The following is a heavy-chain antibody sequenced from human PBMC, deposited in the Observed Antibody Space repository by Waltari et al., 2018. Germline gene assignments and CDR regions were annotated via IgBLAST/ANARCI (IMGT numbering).Heavy chain of an antibody. V-gene: IGHV3-53*01. CDR2: IYSGGST. CDR1: GFTVSSNS. D-gene: IGHD3-16*01. J-gene: IGHJ4*02. Sequence: EVQLVESGGGLIQRGGSLRISGAASGFTVSSNSMSWVRQAPGTGLGWVSVIYSGGSTYYADSVKGRFTISRDNSKNTLYLQMNSLRAEDTAVYYCATLGGSTLDYWGQGTLVTVSS. CDR3: ATLGGSTLDY.